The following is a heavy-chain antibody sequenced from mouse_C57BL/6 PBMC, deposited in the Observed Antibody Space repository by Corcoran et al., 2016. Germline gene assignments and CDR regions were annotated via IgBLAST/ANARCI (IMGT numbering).Heavy chain of an antibody. Sequence: QVQLQQSGPELVKPGASVKISCKASGYSFTSYYIHWVKQRPGQGLGWIGWIYPGSGNTKYNEKFKGKATLTADTSSSTAYMQLSSLTSEDSAVYYCARYSTDPWYFDVWGTGTTVTVSS. V-gene: IGHV1-66*01. CDR1: GYSFTSYY. J-gene: IGHJ1*03. D-gene: IGHD2-5*01. CDR2: IYPGSGNT. CDR3: ARYSTDPWYFDV.